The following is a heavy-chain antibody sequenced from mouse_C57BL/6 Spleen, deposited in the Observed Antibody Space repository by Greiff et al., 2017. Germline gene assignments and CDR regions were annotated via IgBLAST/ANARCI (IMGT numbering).Heavy chain of an antibody. CDR3: TRGHYGSSYWYFDV. J-gene: IGHJ1*03. D-gene: IGHD1-1*01. CDR1: GFTFSSYA. Sequence: EVKLEESGEGLVKPGGSLKLSCAASGFTFSSYAMSWVRQTPEKRLEWVAYISSGGDYIYYADTVKGRFTISRDNARNTLYLQMSSLKSEDTAMYYCTRGHYGSSYWYFDVWGTGTTVTVSS. V-gene: IGHV5-9-1*02. CDR2: ISSGGDYI.